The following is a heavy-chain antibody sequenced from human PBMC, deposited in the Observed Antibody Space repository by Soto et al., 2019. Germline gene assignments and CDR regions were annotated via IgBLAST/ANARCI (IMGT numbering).Heavy chain of an antibody. CDR2: INGGGST. Sequence: EVQLVESGGGLIQPGGSLRLSCAASGFNVSVNYMNWVRQAPGKGLEWVSVINGGGSTNYADSVRGRFTISRETSKNTLSLQMNSLRAEDTDVYYCVSENYYYGLDVWGQGTTVIVSS. CDR1: GFNVSVNY. CDR3: VSENYYYGLDV. V-gene: IGHV3-53*01. J-gene: IGHJ6*02.